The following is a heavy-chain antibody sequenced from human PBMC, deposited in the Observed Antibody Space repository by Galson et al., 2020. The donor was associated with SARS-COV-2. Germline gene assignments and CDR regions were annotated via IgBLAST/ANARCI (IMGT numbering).Heavy chain of an antibody. V-gene: IGHV4-34*01. CDR3: AREENFFLVGNATLMCYFDY. CDR1: GGSFSGYY. J-gene: IGHJ4*02. Sequence: SETLSLTCAVYGGSFSGYYWSWIRQPPGKGLEWIGEINSSGSTNYNPSLKSRVTISVDTSKNHFSLKLSSVTAADTAVYYCAREENFFLVGNATLMCYFDYWGRGTLATVSS. D-gene: IGHD2-8*02. CDR2: INSSGST.